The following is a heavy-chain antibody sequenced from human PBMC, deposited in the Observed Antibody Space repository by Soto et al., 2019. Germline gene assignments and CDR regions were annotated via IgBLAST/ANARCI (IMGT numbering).Heavy chain of an antibody. V-gene: IGHV3-33*01. J-gene: IGHJ5*02. Sequence: QVQLVESGGGVVQPGRSLRLSCAASGFTFSSYGMHWVRQAPGKGLEWVAVIWYDGSNKYYADSVKGRFTISGDNSKNTLYLQMNSLRAEDTAVYYCARDYYDSSGYFFGNWFDPWGQGTLVTVSS. CDR3: ARDYYDSSGYFFGNWFDP. D-gene: IGHD3-22*01. CDR2: IWYDGSNK. CDR1: GFTFSSYG.